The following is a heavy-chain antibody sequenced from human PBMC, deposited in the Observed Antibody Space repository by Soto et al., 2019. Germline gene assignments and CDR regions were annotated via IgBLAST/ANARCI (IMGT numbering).Heavy chain of an antibody. J-gene: IGHJ3*02. CDR1: GGSISSGEYY. CDR2: IYYSGST. Sequence: SETLSLTCTVSGGSISSGEYYWSWIRQPPGKGLEWIGSIYYSGSTYYNPSLKSRVTISVDTSKNQFSLKLSSVTAADTAVYYCARQGVSVVVVVAATAIRAFDIWGQGTMVTVSS. D-gene: IGHD2-15*01. CDR3: ARQGVSVVVVVAATAIRAFDI. V-gene: IGHV4-39*01.